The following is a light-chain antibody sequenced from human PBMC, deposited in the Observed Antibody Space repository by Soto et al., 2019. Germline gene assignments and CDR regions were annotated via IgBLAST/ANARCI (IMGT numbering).Light chain of an antibody. CDR3: QSYDMSLSGWV. Sequence: QSALTQPTSVSGSPGQSIAISCIGTSSDVGGYNYVSWYQQHPGKAPKLMIYEVDSRPSGVSNRFSGSKSGNTASLTISRLQAEDEADYYCQSYDMSLSGWVFGGGTKLTVL. J-gene: IGLJ3*02. CDR2: EVD. V-gene: IGLV2-14*01. CDR1: SSDVGGYNY.